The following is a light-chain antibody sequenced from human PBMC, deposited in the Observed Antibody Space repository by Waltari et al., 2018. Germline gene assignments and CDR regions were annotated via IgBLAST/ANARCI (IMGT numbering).Light chain of an antibody. CDR2: EVI. CDR3: CSYLGGSSLI. J-gene: IGLJ2*01. V-gene: IGLV2-23*02. Sequence: QSALAQPASVSGSPGQSITISCTGTSSDVGSYNFVSWYQQHPGKVPKLMIYEVIKRPSGVSNRFSGSKSGNTASLTISGLQAEDEADYYCCSYLGGSSLIFGGGTKLTVL. CDR1: SSDVGSYNF.